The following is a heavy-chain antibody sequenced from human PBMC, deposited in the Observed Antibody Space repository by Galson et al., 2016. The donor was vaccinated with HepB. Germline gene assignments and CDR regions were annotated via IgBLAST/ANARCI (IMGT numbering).Heavy chain of an antibody. CDR1: GYIFTGYW. J-gene: IGHJ3*01. CDR2: IYPGDSDT. CDR3: ARLMYSSSWKSSFDF. D-gene: IGHD6-13*01. Sequence: QSGAEVKKPGESLKISCKGSGYIFTGYWIGWVRHMPGEGLEWMGIIYPGDSDTRYSPSFQGQVTISVDKSITTAYLQWSSLKASDTANYYCARLMYSSSWKSSFDFWGQGTMVTVSS. V-gene: IGHV5-51*01.